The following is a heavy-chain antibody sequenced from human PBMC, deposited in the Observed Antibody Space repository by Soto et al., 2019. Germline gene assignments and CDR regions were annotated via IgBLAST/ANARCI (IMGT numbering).Heavy chain of an antibody. V-gene: IGHV4-61*01. CDR3: ARDEKAVVGATNWFAP. CDR2: IYYSGST. D-gene: IGHD1-26*01. Sequence: SETLSLTCTVSGGSVSSGSYYWSWIRQPPGKGLEWIGYIYYSGSTNYNPSLKSRVTIAVDPSKNQFSLKLSSVPAADTAVYYCARDEKAVVGATNWFAPWGQGTLVIVS. J-gene: IGHJ5*02. CDR1: GGSVSSGSYY.